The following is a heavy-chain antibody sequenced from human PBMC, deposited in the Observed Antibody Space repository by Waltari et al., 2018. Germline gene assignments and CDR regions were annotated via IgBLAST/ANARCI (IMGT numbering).Heavy chain of an antibody. V-gene: IGHV4-38-2*01. J-gene: IGHJ4*02. CDR1: GHSIRSEYF. Sequence: QVQLQESGPGLVKPSETLSLTCAVFGHSIRSEYFWGWIRQPPGKGLEWIGTTHHDGATLSSRSLQILITTAHYTSTTQFSLRLRAMTAADTAVYYWAAVAWHYSVIIDYWGQGTLVTVSS. CDR3: AAVAWHYSVIIDY. CDR2: THHDGAT. D-gene: IGHD6-19*01.